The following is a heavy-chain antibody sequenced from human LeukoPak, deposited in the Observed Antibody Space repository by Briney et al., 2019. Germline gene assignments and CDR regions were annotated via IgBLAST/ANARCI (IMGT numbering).Heavy chain of an antibody. J-gene: IGHJ3*02. CDR3: AKVNRRWELLPKNTTSGSRLRGNAFDI. Sequence: PGGSLRLSCAASGFTFSSHSLNWVRQAPGKGLEWVSSISSSSSYIYYADSVKGRFTISRDNAKNSLYLQMNSLRAEDTAVYYCAKVNRRWELLPKNTTSGSRLRGNAFDIWGQGTMVTVSS. V-gene: IGHV3-21*01. CDR2: ISSSSSYI. D-gene: IGHD1-26*01. CDR1: GFTFSSHS.